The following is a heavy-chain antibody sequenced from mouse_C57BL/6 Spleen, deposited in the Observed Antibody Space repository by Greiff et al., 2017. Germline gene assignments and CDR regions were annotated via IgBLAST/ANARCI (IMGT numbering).Heavy chain of an antibody. J-gene: IGHJ4*01. CDR1: GFSLTSYG. D-gene: IGHD2-3*01. CDR2: IWRGGST. CDR3: AKNNDGYYEGYAMDY. Sequence: VQLQESGPGLVQPSQSLSITCTVSGFSLTSYGVHWVRQSPGKGLEWLGVIWRGGSTDYNAAFMSRLSITKDNSKSQVFFKMNSLQADDTAIYYCAKNNDGYYEGYAMDYWGQGTSVTVSS. V-gene: IGHV2-5*01.